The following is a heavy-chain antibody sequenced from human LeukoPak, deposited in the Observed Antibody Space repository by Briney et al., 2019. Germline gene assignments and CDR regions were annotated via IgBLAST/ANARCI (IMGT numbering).Heavy chain of an antibody. CDR3: ARVGVDWLLSPFDY. Sequence: SETLSLTCTVSGGSISSYYWSWIRQPPGTGLEWIGYIYYSGSTNYNPSLKSRVTISVDTSKNQFSLKLSSVTAADTAVYYCARVGVDWLLSPFDYWGQGTLVTVSS. V-gene: IGHV4-59*01. CDR2: IYYSGST. J-gene: IGHJ4*02. D-gene: IGHD3-9*01. CDR1: GGSISSYY.